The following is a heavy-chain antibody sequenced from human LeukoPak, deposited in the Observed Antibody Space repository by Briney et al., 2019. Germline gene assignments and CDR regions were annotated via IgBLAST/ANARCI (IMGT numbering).Heavy chain of an antibody. V-gene: IGHV4-30-4*01. Sequence: SQTLSLTCTVSGGSISSGDYYWSWIRQPPGKGLEWIGYIYYSGSTYYNPSLKSQVTISVDTSKNQFSLKLSSVTAADTAVYYCARQGVAEAFDIWGQGTMVTVSS. J-gene: IGHJ3*02. CDR1: GGSISSGDYY. D-gene: IGHD2-15*01. CDR3: ARQGVAEAFDI. CDR2: IYYSGST.